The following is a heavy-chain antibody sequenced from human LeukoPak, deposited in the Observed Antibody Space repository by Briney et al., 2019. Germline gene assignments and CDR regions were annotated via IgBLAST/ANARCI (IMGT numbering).Heavy chain of an antibody. CDR1: GFTFSDYY. J-gene: IGHJ4*02. D-gene: IGHD6-6*01. V-gene: IGHV3-11*04. Sequence: GGSLRLSCAASGFTFSDYYMSWIRQAPGNGLEWVSYISSSGSTIYYADSVKGRFTISRDNAKNSQYLQMNSLRPEDTAVYYLARHVIAARPFDYRGQGTLVTVSS. CDR3: ARHVIAARPFDY. CDR2: ISSSGSTI.